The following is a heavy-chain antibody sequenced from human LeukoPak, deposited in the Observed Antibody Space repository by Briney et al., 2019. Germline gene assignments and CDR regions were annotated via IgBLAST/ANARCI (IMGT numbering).Heavy chain of an antibody. V-gene: IGHV4-31*03. D-gene: IGHD2-2*01. CDR2: IYYSGST. J-gene: IGHJ4*02. CDR1: GGSISGGGNY. Sequence: SETLSLTCTVSGGSISGGGNYWSWIRQHPGKGLEWIGYIYYSGSTYYNPSLKSRVTISVDTSKNQFSLKLSSVTAADTAVYYCASGRSSTSFDYWGQGTLVTVSS. CDR3: ASGRSSTSFDY.